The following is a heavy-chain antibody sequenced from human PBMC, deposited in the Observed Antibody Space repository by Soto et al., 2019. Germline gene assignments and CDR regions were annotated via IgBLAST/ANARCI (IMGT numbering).Heavy chain of an antibody. D-gene: IGHD6-19*01. V-gene: IGHV3-15*07. CDR2: IKHRPDAGKT. CDR1: GFTFSDPW. J-gene: IGHJ4*02. CDR3: TADLYASSAWANDY. Sequence: EVQLVESGGGLVKPGGSLRLSCAASGFTFSDPWMNWVRQAPSKGLEWIARIKHRPDAGKTDYAAPVKGRFTISRDDSRSTVFLQMDGLKVEDTAVYYCTADLYASSAWANDYWGQGTPVTVST.